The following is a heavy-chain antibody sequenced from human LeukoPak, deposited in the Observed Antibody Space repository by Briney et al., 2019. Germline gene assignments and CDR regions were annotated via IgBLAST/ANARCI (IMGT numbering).Heavy chain of an antibody. CDR2: IYSGGST. V-gene: IGHV3-66*01. CDR1: GFTVSSNY. CDR3: ARDRWDRYASRYFDL. Sequence: GGSLRLSCAASGFTVSSNYMSGVRQAPGKGLEGVSVIYSGGSTYYADSVTGRFTISRDNSKNTLYLQMTSLRAEDTAVYYCARDRWDRYASRYFDLWGRGTLVTVSS. D-gene: IGHD2-2*01. J-gene: IGHJ2*01.